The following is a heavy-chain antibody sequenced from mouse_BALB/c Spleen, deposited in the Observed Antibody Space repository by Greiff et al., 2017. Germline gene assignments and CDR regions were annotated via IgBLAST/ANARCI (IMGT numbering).Heavy chain of an antibody. D-gene: IGHD1-1*01. CDR1: GYTFTSYW. V-gene: IGHV1S22*01. Sequence: LQQPGSELVRPGASVKLSCKASGYTFTSYWMHWVKQRPGQGLEWIGNIYPGSGSTNYDEKFKSKATLTVDTSSSTAYMQLSSLTSEDSAVYYCTRGGTTVVVPSYYAMDYWGQGTSVTVSS. CDR3: TRGGTTVVVPSYYAMDY. J-gene: IGHJ4*01. CDR2: IYPGSGST.